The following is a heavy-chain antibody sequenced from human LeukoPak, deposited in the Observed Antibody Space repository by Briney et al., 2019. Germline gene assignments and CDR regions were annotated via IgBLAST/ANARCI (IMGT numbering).Heavy chain of an antibody. CDR2: ISGSGGST. J-gene: IGHJ3*02. V-gene: IGHV3-23*01. D-gene: IGHD3-22*01. CDR3: AKEFAPRNSGYIYGDAFDI. CDR1: GFTFSSYA. Sequence: GGSLRLSCAASGFTFSSYAMSWVRQAPGKGLEWVSAISGSGGSTYYADSVKGRFTISRDNSKNTLYLQMNRLRAEDTAVYYCAKEFAPRNSGYIYGDAFDIWGQGTMVTVSS.